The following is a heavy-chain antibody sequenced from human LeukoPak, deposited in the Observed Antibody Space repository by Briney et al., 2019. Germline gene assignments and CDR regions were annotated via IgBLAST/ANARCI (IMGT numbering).Heavy chain of an antibody. Sequence: PGGSLRLSCAASGFTFSSYWMSWVRQAPGKGLEWVANIKQDGSEKYYVDSVRGRFTISRDNAKNSLYLQMNSLRAEDTAVYYCARIKVGATTDAFDIWGQGTMVTVSS. J-gene: IGHJ3*02. CDR3: ARIKVGATTDAFDI. CDR1: GFTFSSYW. CDR2: IKQDGSEK. V-gene: IGHV3-7*01. D-gene: IGHD1-26*01.